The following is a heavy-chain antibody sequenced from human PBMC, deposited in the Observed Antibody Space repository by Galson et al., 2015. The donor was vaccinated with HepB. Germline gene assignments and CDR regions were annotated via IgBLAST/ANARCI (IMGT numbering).Heavy chain of an antibody. CDR1: GFSLSNTKMG. CDR3: ARFQGRGGIYVPFDY. D-gene: IGHD3-16*01. CDR2: IFSNDEK. V-gene: IGHV2-26*01. Sequence: PALVKPTQTLTLTCTVSGFSLSNTKMGVSWIRQPPGKALEWLAHIFSNDEKSYSTSLKSRLTISKDTSKSQVVLTMTNMDPVDTATYYCARFQGRGGIYVPFDYWGQGTLVTVSS. J-gene: IGHJ4*02.